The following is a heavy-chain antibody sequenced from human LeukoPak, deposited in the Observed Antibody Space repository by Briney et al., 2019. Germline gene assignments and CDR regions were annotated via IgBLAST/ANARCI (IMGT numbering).Heavy chain of an antibody. V-gene: IGHV3-23*01. CDR1: GFTFTTYA. D-gene: IGHD1-26*01. Sequence: GGSLRLSCAASGFTFTTYAMSWVRQAPGKGLEWGSAISGSGGNTYYADSVKGRFTISRDNSQNTLYLQMNSLRAEDTAVYYCAKDHSGSYLFDYWGQGTLVTVSS. CDR2: ISGSGGNT. CDR3: AKDHSGSYLFDY. J-gene: IGHJ4*02.